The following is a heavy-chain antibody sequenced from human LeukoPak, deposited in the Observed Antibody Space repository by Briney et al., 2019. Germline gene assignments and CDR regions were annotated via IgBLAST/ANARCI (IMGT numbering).Heavy chain of an antibody. Sequence: GESLKISCKGSGYSFTSYWIGWVRQMPGKGLKWMGIIYPGDSDTRYSPSFQGQVTISADKSISTAYLQWSSLKASDTAMYYCASKIRGSSWADDAFDIWGQGTMVTVSS. D-gene: IGHD6-13*01. CDR3: ASKIRGSSWADDAFDI. V-gene: IGHV5-51*01. J-gene: IGHJ3*02. CDR2: IYPGDSDT. CDR1: GYSFTSYW.